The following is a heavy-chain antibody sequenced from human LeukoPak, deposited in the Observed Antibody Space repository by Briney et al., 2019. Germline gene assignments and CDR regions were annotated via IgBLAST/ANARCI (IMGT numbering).Heavy chain of an antibody. D-gene: IGHD2-15*01. Sequence: GGSLRLSCAASGFTFSSYAMSWVRQAPGQGLEWVSSISGSGSGTYYADPVKGRFTNSRDNSKNTLYLQMNSLRAEDTAVYYCAKKVLYGSGGSCTGSPPDFEYWGQGTLVTVSS. CDR2: ISGSGSGT. J-gene: IGHJ4*02. CDR1: GFTFSSYA. CDR3: AKKVLYGSGGSCTGSPPDFEY. V-gene: IGHV3-23*01.